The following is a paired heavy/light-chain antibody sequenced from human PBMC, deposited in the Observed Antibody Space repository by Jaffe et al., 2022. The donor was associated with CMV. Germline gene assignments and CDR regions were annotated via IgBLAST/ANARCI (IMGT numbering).Heavy chain of an antibody. CDR3: ARCPHAGWHYDRTSYYFDF. J-gene: IGHJ4*02. CDR2: ILYDGSNE. D-gene: IGHD3-22*01. V-gene: IGHV3-33*08. CDR1: GFSFTTYG. Sequence: QVQLVESGGGVVQPGGSLRLSCAASGFSFTTYGMHWVRQAPGKGLDWVAVILYDGSNEDYADSVKGRFSISRDNSKNTLYLQMNSLRAEDTAVYYCARCPHAGWHYDRTSYYFDFWGLGTLVTVSS.
Light chain of an antibody. CDR3: GTWDSSLNAVL. CDR2: ENN. Sequence: QSVVTQPPSVSAAPGQRVTISCSGSSTNIGNDFVSWYQQLPGTAPKLLIYENNKRPSGIPDRFSGSKSGTSATLGITGLQTGDEAVYHCGTWDSSLNAVLFGGGTKLTVL. J-gene: IGLJ3*02. V-gene: IGLV1-51*02. CDR1: STNIGNDF.